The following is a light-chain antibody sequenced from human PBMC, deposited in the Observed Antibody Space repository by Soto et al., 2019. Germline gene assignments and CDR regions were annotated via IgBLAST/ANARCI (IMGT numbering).Light chain of an antibody. Sequence: EVVMTQSPATLSASPGERATLSCRASQTISSNVAWYQQKPGQAPRFLIYGASTRATGIPARFSGSGSGTEFTLTISSLQSEDFAVYYCQQYNDWPPLTFGGGTKVEIK. CDR1: QTISSN. CDR3: QQYNDWPPLT. CDR2: GAS. J-gene: IGKJ4*01. V-gene: IGKV3-15*01.